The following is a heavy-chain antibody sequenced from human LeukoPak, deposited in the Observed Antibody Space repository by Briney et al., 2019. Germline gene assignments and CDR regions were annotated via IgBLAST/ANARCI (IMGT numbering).Heavy chain of an antibody. CDR2: INPNSGGT. CDR1: GYTFTGYY. V-gene: IGHV1-2*02. D-gene: IGHD3-10*01. Sequence: ASVKVSCKASGYTFTGYYMHWVRQAPGQGLGWMGWINPNSGGTNYAQKFQGRVTMTRDTSISTAYMELSRLRSDDTAVYYCARVTVRGVIIDYWGQGTLVTVSS. J-gene: IGHJ4*02. CDR3: ARVTVRGVIIDY.